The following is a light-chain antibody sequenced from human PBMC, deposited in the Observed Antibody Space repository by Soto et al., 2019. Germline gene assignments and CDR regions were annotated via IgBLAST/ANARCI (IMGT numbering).Light chain of an antibody. CDR2: EVS. V-gene: IGKV2D-29*01. CDR3: LQTTQFPWT. Sequence: DNVMTQTPLSLSVTPGQPASISCKSSQSLLNSGGKTYLYWYLQKPGQPPQLLTYEVSKRSSGVPDRVSGSGSGTDFTLHISRVEAEDVGVYYCLQTTQFPWTFGQGTKVEIK. CDR1: QSLLNSGGKTY. J-gene: IGKJ1*01.